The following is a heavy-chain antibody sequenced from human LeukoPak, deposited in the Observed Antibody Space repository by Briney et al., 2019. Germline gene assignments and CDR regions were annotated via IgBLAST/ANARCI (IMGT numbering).Heavy chain of an antibody. V-gene: IGHV3-30*02. Sequence: GGSLRLSCAASGFTFISYGMHWVRQAPGKGLEWVAFIRYDGSNKYYADSVKGRFTISRDNSENTLYLQMKSLRAEDTAVYYCAKGGGYEAQYYYYYLDVWGKGTTVTISS. CDR3: AKGGGYEAQYYYYYLDV. D-gene: IGHD5-12*01. CDR1: GFTFISYG. CDR2: IRYDGSNK. J-gene: IGHJ6*03.